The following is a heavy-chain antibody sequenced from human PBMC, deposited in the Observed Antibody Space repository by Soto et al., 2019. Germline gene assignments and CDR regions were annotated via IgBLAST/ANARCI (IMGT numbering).Heavy chain of an antibody. CDR2: ISGSDGST. V-gene: IGHV3-23*01. D-gene: IGHD6-6*01. CDR3: AKTDSSSSSSGVSGY. CDR1: GFTFSSYA. Sequence: GGSLRLSCAASGFTFSSYAMSWVRQAPGKGLEWVSAISGSDGSTYYADSVKGRFTISRDNSKNTLYLQMNSLRAEDTAVYYCAKTDSSSSSSGVSGYWGQGTLVTVSS. J-gene: IGHJ4*02.